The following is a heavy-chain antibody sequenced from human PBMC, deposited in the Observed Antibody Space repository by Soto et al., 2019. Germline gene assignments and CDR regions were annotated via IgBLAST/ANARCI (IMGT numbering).Heavy chain of an antibody. CDR2: IYYSGST. Sequence: KPSETLSLTCTVSGGSISSGGYYWSWIRQHPGKGLEWIGYIYYSGSTYYNPSLKSRVTISVDTSKNQFSLKLSSVTAADTAVYYCARPSAYYYYGMDVWGQGTTVTVS. CDR3: ARPSAYYYYGMDV. V-gene: IGHV4-31*03. CDR1: GGSISSGGYY. J-gene: IGHJ6*02.